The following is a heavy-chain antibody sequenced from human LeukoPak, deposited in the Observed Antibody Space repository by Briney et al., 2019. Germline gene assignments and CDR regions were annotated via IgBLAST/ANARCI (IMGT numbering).Heavy chain of an antibody. CDR3: AVAQLYYYYMDV. V-gene: IGHV3-30*04. Sequence: PGGSLRLSCAASGFTFSSYAMHWVRQAPGKGLEWVAVISYDGSNKYYADSVKGRFTISRDNSKNTLYLQMNSLRAEDTAVYYYAVAQLYYYYMDVWGKGTTVTVSS. D-gene: IGHD1-1*01. CDR2: ISYDGSNK. CDR1: GFTFSSYA. J-gene: IGHJ6*03.